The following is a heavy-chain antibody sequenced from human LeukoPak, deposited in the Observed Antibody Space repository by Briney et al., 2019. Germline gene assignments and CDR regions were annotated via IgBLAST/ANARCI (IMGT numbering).Heavy chain of an antibody. J-gene: IGHJ4*02. CDR1: GFTFSSYS. Sequence: PGGSLRLSCAASGFTFSSYSMNWVCQAPGKGLEWVSSISSSSSYIYYADSVKGRFTISRDNAKNSLYLQMNSLRAEDTAVYYCASNSYGRRYYFDYWGQGTLVTVSS. D-gene: IGHD5-18*01. CDR2: ISSSSSYI. V-gene: IGHV3-21*01. CDR3: ASNSYGRRYYFDY.